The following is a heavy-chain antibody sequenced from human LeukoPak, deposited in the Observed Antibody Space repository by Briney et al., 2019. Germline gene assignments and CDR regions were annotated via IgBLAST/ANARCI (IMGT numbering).Heavy chain of an antibody. V-gene: IGHV3-7*04. J-gene: IGHJ4*02. D-gene: IGHD6-13*01. CDR2: IKVDGGER. CDR3: ARGLAAAGTFDY. Sequence: PGGSLRLSCAASGFTFSSHWMNWVRQAPGKGLEWVANIKVDGGERYYVDSLKGRFTISRDNAKNSLYLQMNSLRAEDTAVYYCARGLAAAGTFDYWGQGTLVTVSS. CDR1: GFTFSSHW.